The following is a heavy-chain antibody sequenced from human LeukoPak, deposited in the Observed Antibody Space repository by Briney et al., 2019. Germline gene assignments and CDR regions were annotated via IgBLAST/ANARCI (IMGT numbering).Heavy chain of an antibody. CDR2: ISAYNGNS. V-gene: IGHV1-18*01. CDR3: ASPPPGGELPDFDY. CDR1: GYTFTFYG. D-gene: IGHD1-26*01. Sequence: ASVKVSCRASGYTFTFYGISWVRQAPGQGLEWMGWISAYNGNSNYAQKLQGRVTMTTDTSTSTAYMELRSLRSEDTAVYYCASPPPGGELPDFDYWGQGTLVTVSS. J-gene: IGHJ4*02.